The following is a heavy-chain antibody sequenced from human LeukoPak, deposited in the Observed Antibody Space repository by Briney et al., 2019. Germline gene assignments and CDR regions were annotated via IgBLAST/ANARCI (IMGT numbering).Heavy chain of an antibody. CDR3: TTHFPVTTFY. CDR2: IKSKTDDGTT. CDR1: GFTLSDYY. J-gene: IGHJ4*02. D-gene: IGHD4-17*01. V-gene: IGHV3-15*01. Sequence: PGGSLRLSCAASGFTLSDYYMSWVRQAPGKGLEWVGRIKSKTDDGTTDYVTPVKGRFTISRDDSKNTLYLQMNSLKTEDTAVYYCTTHFPVTTFYWGQGTLVTVSS.